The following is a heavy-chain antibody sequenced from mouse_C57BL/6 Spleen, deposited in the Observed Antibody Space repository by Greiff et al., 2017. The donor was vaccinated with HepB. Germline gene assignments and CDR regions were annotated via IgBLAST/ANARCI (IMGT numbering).Heavy chain of an antibody. CDR2: IYPGDGDT. J-gene: IGHJ4*01. D-gene: IGHD2-12*01. Sequence: QVQLQQSGAELVKPGASVKISCKASGYAFSSYWMNWVKQRPGKGLEWIGQIYPGDGDTNYNGKFKGKATLTADKSSSTAYMQLSSLTAEDSAVYYWASDRSYYRYVYAMDYWGQGTSVTVSS. V-gene: IGHV1-80*01. CDR1: GYAFSSYW. CDR3: ASDRSYYRYVYAMDY.